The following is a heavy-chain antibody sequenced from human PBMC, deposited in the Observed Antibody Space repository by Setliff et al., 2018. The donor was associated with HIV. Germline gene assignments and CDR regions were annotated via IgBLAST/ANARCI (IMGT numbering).Heavy chain of an antibody. CDR3: ARVPKQLLKGAAAYFDY. Sequence: KTSETLSLTCNVSGASLKSQYWSWIRQPPGKGLEWIGNIYYSGDTNYNPSLKSRVTISVDMSKNQFSLRVKSVTTADTAVYYCARVPKQLLKGAAAYFDYWGQGILVTVSS. CDR2: IYYSGDT. D-gene: IGHD5-18*01. J-gene: IGHJ4*02. CDR1: GASLKSQY. V-gene: IGHV4-59*11.